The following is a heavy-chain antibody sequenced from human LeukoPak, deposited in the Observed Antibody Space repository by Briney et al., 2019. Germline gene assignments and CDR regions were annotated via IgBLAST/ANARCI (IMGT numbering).Heavy chain of an antibody. CDR2: ISHTGDRT. CDR3: AKRFYSDSSYYFYLYDAFDI. Sequence: GGSLRLSCAASGFTFSGYGMNWVRQAPGTGLEWDSAISHTGDRTYYADSVRCRFTISRDNSKNTLYLQMNSLRAEDTAVFYCAKRFYSDSSYYFYLYDAFDIWGQGTMVTVSS. CDR1: GFTFSGYG. J-gene: IGHJ3*02. V-gene: IGHV3-23*01. D-gene: IGHD3-22*01.